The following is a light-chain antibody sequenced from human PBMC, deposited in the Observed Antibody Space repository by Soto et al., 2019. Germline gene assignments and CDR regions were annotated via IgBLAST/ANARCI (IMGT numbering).Light chain of an antibody. V-gene: IGKV3-20*01. J-gene: IGKJ2*01. Sequence: IVLTQSPDTLSLFPGERATLSCRATQSVSSSYLAWYQQKPGQAPRLLIYGATSRATGIPDRFSGSGSGTDFTLTIRRLEPEDFAVYYCQQDDSSPYTFGQGTKVDIK. CDR3: QQDDSSPYT. CDR2: GAT. CDR1: QSVSSSY.